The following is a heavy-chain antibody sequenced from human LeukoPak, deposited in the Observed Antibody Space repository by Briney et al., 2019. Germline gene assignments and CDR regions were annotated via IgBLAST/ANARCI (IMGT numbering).Heavy chain of an antibody. CDR2: IKRGGTEI. J-gene: IGHJ5*02. Sequence: PGGSLRLSCAASGFTFSNYWMSWLRQAPGKGLEWVANIKRGGTEIYCVDSLKGRFTISRDNAKNSLYLQMDSLRAEDTAVYYCARLGVVGTGNWFDPWGQGTLVTVSS. D-gene: IGHD6-19*01. CDR1: GFTFSNYW. CDR3: ARLGVVGTGNWFDP. V-gene: IGHV3-7*01.